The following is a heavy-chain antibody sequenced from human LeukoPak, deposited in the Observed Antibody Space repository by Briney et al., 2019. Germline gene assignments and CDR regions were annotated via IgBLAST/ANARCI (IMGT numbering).Heavy chain of an antibody. Sequence: ASXXVSCKASGYTFTRXDINWXRXAPGQXLEWMGWMNPKSGNTGHAQKFQGRVTITRDTSISTVYMELSSLRSEDTAVYFCARVDGSPDYWGQGTLVTVSS. CDR2: MNPKSGNT. CDR3: ARVDGSPDY. CDR1: GYTFTRXD. D-gene: IGHD2-15*01. V-gene: IGHV1-8*03. J-gene: IGHJ4*02.